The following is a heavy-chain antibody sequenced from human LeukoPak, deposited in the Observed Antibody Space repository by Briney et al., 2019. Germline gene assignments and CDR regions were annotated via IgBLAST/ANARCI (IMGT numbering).Heavy chain of an antibody. Sequence: PSETLSLTCTVSGGSISSYYWSWIRQPPGKGLEWIGYIYYSGSTNYNPSLKSRVTISVDTSKNQFSLKLSSVTAADTAVYYCARDRGGSSWPYYYYGVDVWGQGTTVTVSS. V-gene: IGHV4-59*01. D-gene: IGHD6-13*01. CDR1: GGSISSYY. CDR3: ARDRGGSSWPYYYYGVDV. CDR2: IYYSGST. J-gene: IGHJ6*02.